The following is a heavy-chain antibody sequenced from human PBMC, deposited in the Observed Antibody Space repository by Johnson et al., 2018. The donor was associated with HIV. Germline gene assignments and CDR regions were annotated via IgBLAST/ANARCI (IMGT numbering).Heavy chain of an antibody. CDR1: GFTFSSYA. CDR2: IYSGGSR. J-gene: IGHJ3*02. V-gene: IGHV3-23*03. Sequence: VQLVESGGGVVQPGRSLRLSCAASGFTFSSYAMSWVRQAPGKGLEWVSTIYSGGSRYYADSVKGRFTISRDDSKNTLYLQMNSLKTEDTAVYYCTTVSSSRVGGAFDIWGQGTMVTVSS. CDR3: TTVSSSRVGGAFDI. D-gene: IGHD6-13*01.